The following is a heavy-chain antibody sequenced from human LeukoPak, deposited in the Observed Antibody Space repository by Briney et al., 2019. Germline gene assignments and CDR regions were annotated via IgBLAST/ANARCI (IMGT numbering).Heavy chain of an antibody. CDR2: IYPGDSDT. CDR1: GYSFTSYW. Sequence: GASLKISCKASGYSFTSYWIGWVRQMPGKGLEWMGIIYPGDSDTRYSPAFQGQVTISADKSISTAYLQWSSLKASDTAMYYCARTAVPAATDYWGQGTLVTVSS. V-gene: IGHV5-51*01. CDR3: ARTAVPAATDY. J-gene: IGHJ4*02. D-gene: IGHD2-2*01.